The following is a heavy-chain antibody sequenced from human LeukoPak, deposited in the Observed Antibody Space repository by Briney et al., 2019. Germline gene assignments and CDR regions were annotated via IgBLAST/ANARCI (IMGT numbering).Heavy chain of an antibody. CDR1: GGSISSTYYY. CDR3: ARGIVGATGWFDP. Sequence: SETLSLTCTVSGGSISSTYYYWGWIRQPPGQGLEWIGSIYYSGSTHYNPSLKSRVSISVDTSKNQFSLKLSSVTAADTAVYYCARGIVGATGWFDPWGQGTLVTVSS. D-gene: IGHD1-26*01. CDR2: IYYSGST. J-gene: IGHJ5*02. V-gene: IGHV4-39*07.